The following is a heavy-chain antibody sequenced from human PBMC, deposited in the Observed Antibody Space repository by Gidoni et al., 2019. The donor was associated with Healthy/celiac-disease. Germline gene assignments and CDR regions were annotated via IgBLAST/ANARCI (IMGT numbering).Heavy chain of an antibody. V-gene: IGHV2-26*01. CDR1: GFSLSNARMG. Sequence: QVTLKESGPVLVKPTETLTLTCTVSGFSLSNARMGVSWIRQPPGKALEWLAHIFSNDEKSYSTSLKRRLTISKDTSKRQVVLTMTNMDPVYTATYYCARIEGYCSGGSCSNWFDPWGQGTLVTVSS. CDR2: IFSNDEK. J-gene: IGHJ5*02. CDR3: ARIEGYCSGGSCSNWFDP. D-gene: IGHD2-15*01.